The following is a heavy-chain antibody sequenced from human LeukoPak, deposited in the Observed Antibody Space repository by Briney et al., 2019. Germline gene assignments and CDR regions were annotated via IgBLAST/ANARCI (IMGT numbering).Heavy chain of an antibody. CDR1: GYRFTSYS. CDR3: ARGGDGDSLTGFVFDY. CDR2: ISAYNGST. D-gene: IGHD3-9*01. V-gene: IGHV1-18*01. Sequence: ASAKDSCKASGYRFTSYSISWVRHAPGQGLEWMGWISAYNGSTNYAQKLQGRVTMTTDTSTSTAHMQLRSLRSDDAAVYCCARGGDGDSLTGFVFDYWGRGTLVTVSS. J-gene: IGHJ4*02.